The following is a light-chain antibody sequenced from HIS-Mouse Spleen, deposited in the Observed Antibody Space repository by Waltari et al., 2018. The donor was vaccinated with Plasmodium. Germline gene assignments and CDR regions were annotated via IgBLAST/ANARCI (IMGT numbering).Light chain of an antibody. CDR2: KAS. V-gene: IGKV1-5*03. CDR1: QSISSW. J-gene: IGKJ2*01. CDR3: QQYNSHVT. Sequence: DIQMTQSPSTLSASVGDRVTITCRASQSISSWLAWYQQKPGKAPKLLIYKASSLESGVPSRFSGSGSWTEFTLTISSLQPDDFATYYCQQYNSHVTFGQGTKLEIK.